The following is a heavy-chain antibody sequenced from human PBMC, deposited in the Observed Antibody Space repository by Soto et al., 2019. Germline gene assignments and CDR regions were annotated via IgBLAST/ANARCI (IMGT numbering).Heavy chain of an antibody. CDR3: ARASGYSYGSRFDY. CDR2: IYHSGST. D-gene: IGHD5-18*01. V-gene: IGHV4-30-2*01. Sequence: SETLSLTCAFSCGSIISGGYSWSWIRQPPGKGLEWIGYIYHSGSTYYNPSLKSRVAISVDRSKNQFSLKLSSVTAADTAVYYCARASGYSYGSRFDYWGQGTLVTVSS. CDR1: CGSIISGGYS. J-gene: IGHJ4*02.